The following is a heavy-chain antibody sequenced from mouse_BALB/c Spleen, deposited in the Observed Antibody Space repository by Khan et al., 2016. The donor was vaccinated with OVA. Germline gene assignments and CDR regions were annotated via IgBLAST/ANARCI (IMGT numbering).Heavy chain of an antibody. CDR3: ARKDYYDYDPFPY. CDR2: INYSGNT. D-gene: IGHD2-4*01. CDR1: GYSITSEYA. V-gene: IGHV3-2*02. Sequence: VQLKESGPGLVKPSQSLSLTCTVTGYSITSEYAWNWIRQFPGNKLEWMGYINYSGNTRFNPSLKSRTSINRDTSKNQFFLQLNSVTTEDTAIYYSARKDYYDYDPFPYWGQGTLVTVSA. J-gene: IGHJ3*01.